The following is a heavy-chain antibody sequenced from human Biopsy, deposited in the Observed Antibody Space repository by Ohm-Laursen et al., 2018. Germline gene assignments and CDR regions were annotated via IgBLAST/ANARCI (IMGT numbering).Heavy chain of an antibody. D-gene: IGHD4-17*01. V-gene: IGHV4-34*08. CDR1: GRTFSDYR. CDR3: GNEVYGRDY. J-gene: IGHJ4*02. Sequence: TLSLTCVVFGRTFSDYRWTWIRQPPGKGLEWIGQINRSGSTNYNPSLKSRVTISADASKYEFSLRLTSVTAGDTAVYFCGNEVYGRDYWGLGARVTVSS. CDR2: INRSGST.